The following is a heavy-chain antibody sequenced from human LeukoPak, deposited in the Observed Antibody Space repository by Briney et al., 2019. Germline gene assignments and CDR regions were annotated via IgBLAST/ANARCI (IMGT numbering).Heavy chain of an antibody. CDR2: IYYSGST. V-gene: IGHV4-31*03. CDR1: GGSISSGGYY. CDR3: ARDVVVTSSPDAFDI. J-gene: IGHJ3*02. Sequence: TSQTLSHTCTVSGGSISSGGYYWSWIRQHPGKGLEWIGYIYYSGSTYYNPSLKSRVTISVDTSKNQFSLKLSSVTAADTAVYYCARDVVVTSSPDAFDIWGQGRLVTVSS. D-gene: IGHD2-21*02.